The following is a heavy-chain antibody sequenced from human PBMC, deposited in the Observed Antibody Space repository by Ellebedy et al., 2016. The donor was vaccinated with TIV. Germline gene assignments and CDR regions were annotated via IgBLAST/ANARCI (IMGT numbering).Heavy chain of an antibody. J-gene: IGHJ3*02. CDR2: ISAYNGNT. D-gene: IGHD1-26*01. Sequence: AASVKVSCKASGYTFTSYGISWVRQAPGQGLEWMGWISAYNGNTNYAQKLQGRVTMTTDTSTSTACMELRSLRSDDTAVYYCARDGGDYYECCDAFDIWGQGTMVTVSS. CDR1: GYTFTSYG. V-gene: IGHV1-18*01. CDR3: ARDGGDYYECCDAFDI.